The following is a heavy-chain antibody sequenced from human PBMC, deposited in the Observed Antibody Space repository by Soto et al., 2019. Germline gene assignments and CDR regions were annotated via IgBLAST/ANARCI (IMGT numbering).Heavy chain of an antibody. V-gene: IGHV3-21*01. Sequence: PGGSLRLSCAASGFTFSSYSMNWVRQAPGKGLEWVSSISSSSSYIYYADSVKGRFTISRDNAKNSLYLQMNSLRAEDTAVYYCARVPHFSSTSCRRYYFDYWGQGTLVTVSS. D-gene: IGHD2-2*01. J-gene: IGHJ4*02. CDR3: ARVPHFSSTSCRRYYFDY. CDR2: ISSSSSYI. CDR1: GFTFSSYS.